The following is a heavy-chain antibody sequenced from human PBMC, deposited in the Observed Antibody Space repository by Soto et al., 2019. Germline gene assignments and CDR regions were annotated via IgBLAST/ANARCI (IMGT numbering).Heavy chain of an antibody. CDR1: GYTFTSYG. J-gene: IGHJ4*02. CDR3: ARDWYGDYYLQSWSEQSLTFDY. V-gene: IGHV1-18*01. Sequence: ASVKVSCKASGYTFTSYGISWVRQAPGQGLEWMGWISAYNGNTNYAQKLQGRVTMTTDTSTSTAYMELRSLRSDDTAVYYCARDWYGDYYLQSWSEQSLTFDYWGQGTLVTVSS. D-gene: IGHD4-17*01. CDR2: ISAYNGNT.